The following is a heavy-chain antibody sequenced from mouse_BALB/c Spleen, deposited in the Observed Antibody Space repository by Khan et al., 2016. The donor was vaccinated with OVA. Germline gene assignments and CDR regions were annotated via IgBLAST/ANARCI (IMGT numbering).Heavy chain of an antibody. CDR1: GYSITSGYG. Sequence: DVKLQESGPGLVKPSQSLSLTCTVTGYSITSGYGWNWIRQLPGNKLEWMGDISDSSSTNYNPPLKSRISITRDTSKNQFYLQLKTVTTEDTATYYCSRTARITYWGQGTTLTVSS. CDR2: ISDSSST. V-gene: IGHV3-2*02. CDR3: SRTARITY. D-gene: IGHD1-2*01. J-gene: IGHJ2*01.